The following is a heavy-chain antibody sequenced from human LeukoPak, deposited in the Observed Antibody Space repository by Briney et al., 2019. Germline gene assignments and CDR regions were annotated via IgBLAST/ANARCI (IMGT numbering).Heavy chain of an antibody. J-gene: IGHJ4*02. D-gene: IGHD3-10*01. V-gene: IGHV1-8*03. CDR2: MNPNSGNT. CDR1: GYTFTSFD. CDR3: ARSSHRDGDTFDY. Sequence: ASVKVSCKASGYTFTSFDINWVRQATGQGLERMGWMNPNSGNTGYAQKFQGRVTITRNTSISTAYMELSSLRSEDTAVYYCARSSHRDGDTFDYWGQGTLVTVSS.